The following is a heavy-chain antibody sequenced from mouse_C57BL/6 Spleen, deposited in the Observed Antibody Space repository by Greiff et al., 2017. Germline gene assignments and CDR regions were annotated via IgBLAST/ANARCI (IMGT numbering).Heavy chain of an antibody. CDR2: IDPEDGET. Sequence: EVQLQQSGAELVKPGASVKLSCTASGFNIKDYYMHWVKQRTEQGLEWIGRIDPEDGETKYAPKFPGKATITADTSSNTAYLQLSSLTSEDTAVYYCARDPYYYGSSSYYFDYWGQGTTLTVSS. D-gene: IGHD1-1*01. CDR1: GFNIKDYY. J-gene: IGHJ2*01. V-gene: IGHV14-2*01. CDR3: ARDPYYYGSSSYYFDY.